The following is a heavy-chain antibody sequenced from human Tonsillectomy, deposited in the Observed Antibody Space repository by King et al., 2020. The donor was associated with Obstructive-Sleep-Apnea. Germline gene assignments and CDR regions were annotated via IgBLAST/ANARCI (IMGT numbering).Heavy chain of an antibody. CDR2: IYYSGST. Sequence: LQLQESGPGLVKPSETLSLSCTVSGGSISSSSYYWGWIRQPPGKGLEWIGSIYYSGSTYYNPSLKSRVTISVDTSKNQFSLKLSSVTAADTAVYYCARDRAGSSWYEFDYWGQGTLVTVSS. CDR1: GGSISSSSYY. V-gene: IGHV4-39*07. CDR3: ARDRAGSSWYEFDY. D-gene: IGHD6-13*01. J-gene: IGHJ4*02.